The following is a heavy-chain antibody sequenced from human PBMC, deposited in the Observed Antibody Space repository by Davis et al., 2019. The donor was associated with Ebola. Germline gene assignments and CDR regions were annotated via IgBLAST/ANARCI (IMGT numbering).Heavy chain of an antibody. CDR1: GGSFNGYF. CDR2: MNHGGSA. V-gene: IGHV4-34*01. CDR3: ASPGDYVRYFHH. D-gene: IGHD4-17*01. Sequence: SETLSLTCAVYGGSFNGYFWSWVRQPPGKGLEWIGEMNHGGSANYSPSLKSRVSISVDTSKNQFSLKLSSVTAADTAVYYCASPGDYVRYFHHWGQGTLVTVSS. J-gene: IGHJ1*01.